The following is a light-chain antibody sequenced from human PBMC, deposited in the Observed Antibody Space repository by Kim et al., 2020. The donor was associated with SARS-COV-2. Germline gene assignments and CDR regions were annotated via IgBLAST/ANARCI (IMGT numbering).Light chain of an antibody. V-gene: IGLV1-40*01. CDR1: SSNIGAGYD. CDR3: QSYDASLSGWV. J-gene: IGLJ3*02. Sequence: QSVVTQPPSVSGAPGQRVTISCTGSSSNIGAGYDVHWYQHFPGTAPKLLIYRNNNRPSGVPDRFSGSKSGPSASLAITGLQAEDEADYYCQSYDASLSGWVFGGGTQLTVL. CDR2: RNN.